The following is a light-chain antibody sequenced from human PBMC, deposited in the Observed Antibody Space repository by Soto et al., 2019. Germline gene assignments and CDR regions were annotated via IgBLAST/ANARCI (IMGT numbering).Light chain of an antibody. Sequence: DIPMTQSPSSLSVSVGDRVTITCRASQSIGGFLNWYQQKLGKAPKLLIYAASSLQSGVPSRFSGSGSGTDFTLTISSLQPEDFATYYCQQSYSTPHTFGGGTKVEI. CDR2: AAS. CDR1: QSIGGF. CDR3: QQSYSTPHT. V-gene: IGKV1-39*01. J-gene: IGKJ4*01.